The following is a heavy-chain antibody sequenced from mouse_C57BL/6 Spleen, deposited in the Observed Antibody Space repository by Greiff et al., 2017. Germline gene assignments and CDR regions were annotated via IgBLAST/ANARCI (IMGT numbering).Heavy chain of an antibody. J-gene: IGHJ3*01. D-gene: IGHD2-1*01. CDR2: IYPRSGNT. V-gene: IGHV1-81*01. Sequence: VQLQQSGAELARPGASVKLSCKASGYTFTSYGISWVKQRTGQGLEWIGEIYPRSGNTYYNEKFKGKATLTVDKPSSTAYMQISSLTSEDSAVYDCSRSRGNYPFAYWGQGTLVTVSA. CDR3: SRSRGNYPFAY. CDR1: GYTFTSYG.